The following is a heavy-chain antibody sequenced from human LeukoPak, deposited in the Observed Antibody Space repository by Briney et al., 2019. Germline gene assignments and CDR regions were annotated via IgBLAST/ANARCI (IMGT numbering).Heavy chain of an antibody. D-gene: IGHD2-21*02. CDR2: INAGNGNT. V-gene: IGHV1-3*01. CDR3: ASLGCGGDCYSRSKAFDI. J-gene: IGHJ3*02. Sequence: ASVKVSCKASGGTFSSYAISWVRQALGQGLEWMGWINAGNGNTKYSQKFQGRVTITRDTSASTAYMELSSLRSEDTAVYYCASLGCGGDCYSRSKAFDIWGQGTMVTVSS. CDR1: GGTFSSYA.